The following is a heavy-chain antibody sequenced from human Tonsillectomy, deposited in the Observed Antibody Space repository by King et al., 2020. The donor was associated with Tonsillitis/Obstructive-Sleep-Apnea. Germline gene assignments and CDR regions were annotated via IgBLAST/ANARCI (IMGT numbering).Heavy chain of an antibody. J-gene: IGHJ4*02. D-gene: IGHD3-22*01. CDR1: GGSFSGYY. Sequence: VQLQQWGAGLLKPSETLSLTCAVYGGSFSGYYWSWIRQPPGKGLEWIGEINHSGSTNYNPSLKSRVTISVDTSKNKFSLKLSSVTAADTAVYYCARHRRDYYDSRGYYYFPYSFDYWGQGTLVTVSS. CDR2: INHSGST. CDR3: ARHRRDYYDSRGYYYFPYSFDY. V-gene: IGHV4-34*01.